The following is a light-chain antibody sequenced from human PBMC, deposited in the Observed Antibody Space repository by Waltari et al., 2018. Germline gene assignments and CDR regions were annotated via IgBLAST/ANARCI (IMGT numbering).Light chain of an antibody. J-gene: IGKJ1*01. CDR1: QSVGSA. CDR3: QMYVRLPVT. Sequence: DIVLTQSPGTLALSTGERATLSCRASQSVGSALAWYQQKPGQAPRLLIYDASSRATGISDKFSGSGSGTDFSLTISRVEPEDFAVYFCQMYVRLPVTFGQGTKVEVK. CDR2: DAS. V-gene: IGKV3-20*01.